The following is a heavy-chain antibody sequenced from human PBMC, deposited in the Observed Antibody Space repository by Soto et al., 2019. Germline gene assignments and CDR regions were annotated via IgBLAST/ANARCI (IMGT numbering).Heavy chain of an antibody. CDR1: GYSFTDYH. CDR2: INPKSGGT. CDR3: ARGDSTDCSNGVCSFFYNHDMDV. J-gene: IGHJ6*02. D-gene: IGHD2-8*01. V-gene: IGHV1-2*04. Sequence: PVKVSCKASGYSFTDYHIHWLRQAPGQGLEWLGRINPKSGGTSTAQKFQGWVTMTTDTSISTASMELTRLTSDDTAIYYCARGDSTDCSNGVCSFFYNHDMDVWGQGTTVTVSS.